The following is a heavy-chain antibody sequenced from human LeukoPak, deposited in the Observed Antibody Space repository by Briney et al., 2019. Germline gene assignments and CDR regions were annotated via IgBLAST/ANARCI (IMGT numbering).Heavy chain of an antibody. D-gene: IGHD3-3*01. Sequence: GGSLGLSCAASGFSFSSHWMHWVRQAPGKGLVWVSRIDTDGSSTRYADSVKGRFTISRDNAKNTLYLQMNSLRAEDTAVYYCARAPNDYWSGYSASFDYWGQGTLVTVSS. CDR2: IDTDGSST. CDR1: GFSFSSHW. V-gene: IGHV3-74*01. CDR3: ARAPNDYWSGYSASFDY. J-gene: IGHJ4*02.